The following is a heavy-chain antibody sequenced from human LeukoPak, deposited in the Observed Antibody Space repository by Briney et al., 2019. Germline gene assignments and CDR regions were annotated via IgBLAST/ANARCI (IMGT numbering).Heavy chain of an antibody. J-gene: IGHJ4*02. CDR2: ISAYNGNT. Sequence: ASVKVSCKASGYTFTSYGISWVRQAPGQGLEWMGWISAYNGNTNYALKLQGRVTMTTDTSTSTAYMELRSLRSDDTAVYYCARDRWVAARPGDYFDYWGQGTLVTVSS. D-gene: IGHD6-6*01. CDR1: GYTFTSYG. V-gene: IGHV1-18*01. CDR3: ARDRWVAARPGDYFDY.